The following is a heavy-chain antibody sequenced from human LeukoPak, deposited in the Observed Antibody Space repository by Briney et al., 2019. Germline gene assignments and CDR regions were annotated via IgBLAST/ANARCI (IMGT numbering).Heavy chain of an antibody. CDR2: MNPNSGNT. V-gene: IGHV1-8*03. CDR1: GYTFTSYD. Sequence: ASVKVSCKASGYTFTSYDINWVRQATGQGLEWMGWMNPNSGNTGYAQKFQGRVTITRNTSISTAYLELSSLRSEDTAVYHCARRSFPIAVAGIGAFDIWGQGTMVTVSS. J-gene: IGHJ3*02. CDR3: ARRSFPIAVAGIGAFDI. D-gene: IGHD6-19*01.